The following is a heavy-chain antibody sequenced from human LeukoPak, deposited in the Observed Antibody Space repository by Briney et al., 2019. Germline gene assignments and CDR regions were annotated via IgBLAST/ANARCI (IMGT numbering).Heavy chain of an antibody. CDR2: INHSGST. Sequence: ASETLSLTCAVYGGSFSGYYWSWIRQPPGKGLEWIGEINHSGSTNYNPSLKSRVTISVDTSKNQFSLKLSSVTAADTAVYYCARGGRDGYNFDYWGQGTLVTVS. D-gene: IGHD5-24*01. CDR3: ARGGRDGYNFDY. V-gene: IGHV4-34*01. CDR1: GGSFSGYY. J-gene: IGHJ4*02.